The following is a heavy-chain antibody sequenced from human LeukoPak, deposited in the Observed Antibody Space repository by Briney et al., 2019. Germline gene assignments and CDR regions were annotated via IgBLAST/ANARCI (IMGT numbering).Heavy chain of an antibody. CDR1: GYRCTNYW. Sequence: GESLKISCRVSGYRCTNYWIGGVRQMPGKGLEWMGIIYPGDSDTRYSPSFQGQVTISADKSISTAYLQWSSLKASDTAMYYCVRRAAEWELLYYWGQGTLVTVSS. J-gene: IGHJ4*02. CDR3: VRRAAEWELLYY. V-gene: IGHV5-51*01. CDR2: IYPGDSDT. D-gene: IGHD1-26*01.